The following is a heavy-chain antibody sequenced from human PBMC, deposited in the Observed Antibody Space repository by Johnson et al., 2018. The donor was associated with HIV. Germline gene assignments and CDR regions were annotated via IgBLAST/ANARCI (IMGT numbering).Heavy chain of an antibody. J-gene: IGHJ3*02. V-gene: IGHV3-30*04. D-gene: IGHD2-21*01. Sequence: VQLVESGGGVVPPGRSLRLSCAASGFTFSSYAMHWVRQAPGKGLEWVAVISYYMDSVKGRFTISRDNAKKSLYLQMNSLRAEDTAVYYCVRDDGSDYEAFDIWGQGTLVAVSS. CDR3: VRDDGSDYEAFDI. CDR1: GFTFSSYA. CDR2: ISY.